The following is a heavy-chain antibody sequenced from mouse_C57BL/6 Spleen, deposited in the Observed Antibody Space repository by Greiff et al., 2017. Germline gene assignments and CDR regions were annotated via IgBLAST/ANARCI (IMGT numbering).Heavy chain of an antibody. CDR3: ARSAAYYSNYEDY. CDR2: IDPSDSYT. D-gene: IGHD2-5*01. Sequence: QVQLQQPGAELVMPGASVKLSCKASGYTFTSYWMHWVKQRPGQGLEWIGEIDPSDSYTNYNQKFKGKSTLTVDKSSSTAYMQLSSLTSEDSAVYYCARSAAYYSNYEDYWGQGTTLTVSS. V-gene: IGHV1-69*01. CDR1: GYTFTSYW. J-gene: IGHJ2*01.